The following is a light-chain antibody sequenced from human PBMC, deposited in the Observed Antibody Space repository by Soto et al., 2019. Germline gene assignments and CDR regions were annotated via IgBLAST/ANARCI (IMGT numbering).Light chain of an antibody. CDR2: GNI. CDR3: QSYDTSLGFV. Sequence: QSVLTQPPSVSGAPGQRVTFSCFGSSSNIGADYDVHWYQQLPGTAPKLLISGNINRPSGVPDRFSGSKSGASAALAITGLQPEDEADYYCQSYDTSLGFVFGTGTKLTVL. V-gene: IGLV1-40*01. CDR1: SSNIGADYD. J-gene: IGLJ1*01.